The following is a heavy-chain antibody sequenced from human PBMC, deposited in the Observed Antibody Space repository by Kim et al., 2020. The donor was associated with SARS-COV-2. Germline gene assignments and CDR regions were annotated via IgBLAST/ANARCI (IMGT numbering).Heavy chain of an antibody. CDR2: ISYDGSNK. CDR1: GFTFSSYG. J-gene: IGHJ4*01. CDR3: AKDRKEWELPGGLFDY. V-gene: IGHV3-30*18. D-gene: IGHD1-26*01. Sequence: GGSLRLSCAASGFTFSSYGMHWVRQAPGKGLEWVAVISYDGSNKYYADSVKGRFTISRDNSKNTLYLQMNSLRAEDTAMYYCAKDRKEWELPGGLFDYWG.